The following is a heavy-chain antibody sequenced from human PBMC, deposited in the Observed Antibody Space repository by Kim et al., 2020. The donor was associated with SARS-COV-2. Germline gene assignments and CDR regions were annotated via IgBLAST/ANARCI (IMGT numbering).Heavy chain of an antibody. D-gene: IGHD2-15*01. CDR1: GYTFTSYG. Sequence: ASVKVSCKASGYTFTSYGISWVRQAPGQGLEWMGWISAYNGNTNYAQKLQGRVTMTTDTSTSTAYMELRSLRSDDTAVYYCARDGVRWWKPPYYGMDVWGQGTTVTVSS. J-gene: IGHJ6*02. CDR2: ISAYNGNT. CDR3: ARDGVRWWKPPYYGMDV. V-gene: IGHV1-18*04.